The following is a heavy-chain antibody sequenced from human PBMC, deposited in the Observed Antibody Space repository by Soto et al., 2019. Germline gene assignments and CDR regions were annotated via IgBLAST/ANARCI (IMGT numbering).Heavy chain of an antibody. Sequence: QVQLQESGPGLVKPSETLSLPCTVSGGSISGFYWIWFRQPAGKGLEWIGRIHTGGTTNYKPSLRSRVTMSGDTSDNQFPLKLYAVNAADTAVYYCARISGGPLRWGQGTLVTVSS. CDR1: GGSISGFY. CDR3: ARISGGPLR. J-gene: IGHJ4*02. CDR2: IHTGGTT. V-gene: IGHV4-4*07.